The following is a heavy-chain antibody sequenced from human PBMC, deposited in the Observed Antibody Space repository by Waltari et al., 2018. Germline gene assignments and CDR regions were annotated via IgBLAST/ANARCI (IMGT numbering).Heavy chain of an antibody. Sequence: QVQLQQWGAGLLKPSETLSLTCAVYGGSFSGYYWSWIRQPPGKGLEWIGEINQSGSPNSNPSLKSRVTISVATSKNQFSLKLSSVTAADTAVYYCGYGSAYYYGMDVWVQGTTVTVSS. D-gene: IGHD3-10*01. CDR1: GGSFSGYY. CDR3: GYGSAYYYGMDV. J-gene: IGHJ6*02. CDR2: INQSGSP. V-gene: IGHV4-34*01.